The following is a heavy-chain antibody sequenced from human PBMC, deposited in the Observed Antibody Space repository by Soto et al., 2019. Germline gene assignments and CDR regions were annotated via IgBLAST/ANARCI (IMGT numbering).Heavy chain of an antibody. CDR3: ARHRGRGSGWQATAYYFDY. CDR1: GGSISSSSYY. J-gene: IGHJ4*02. Sequence: QLQLQESGPGLVKPSETLSLTCTVSGGSISSSSYYWGWIHQPPGKGLEWIGSIYYSGSTYYNPSLKSRVTISVDTSKNQFSLKLSSVTAADTAVYYCARHRGRGSGWQATAYYFDYWGQGTLVTVSS. CDR2: IYYSGST. D-gene: IGHD6-19*01. V-gene: IGHV4-39*01.